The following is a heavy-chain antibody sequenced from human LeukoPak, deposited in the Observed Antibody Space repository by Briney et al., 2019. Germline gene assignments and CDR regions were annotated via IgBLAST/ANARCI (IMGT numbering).Heavy chain of an antibody. CDR3: ARAGGSGYDDY. CDR2: IKHDGSEK. D-gene: IGHD5-12*01. Sequence: GGSLRLSCAASGFTFSSYWMSWVRQAPGKGLEWVANIKHDGSEKYYVDSVKGRFTISRDNAKNSLYLQMNSLRAEDTAVYYCARAGGSGYDDYWGQGTLVTVSS. CDR1: GFTFSSYW. J-gene: IGHJ4*02. V-gene: IGHV3-7*01.